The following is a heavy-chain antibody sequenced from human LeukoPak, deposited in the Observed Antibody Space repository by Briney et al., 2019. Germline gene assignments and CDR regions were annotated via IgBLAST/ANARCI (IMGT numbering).Heavy chain of an antibody. CDR3: AGGQRGSTATDLFDF. CDR1: GFTFSSHW. J-gene: IGHJ4*02. V-gene: IGHV3-7*01. CDR2: INADGSEK. D-gene: IGHD1-1*01. Sequence: GGSLRLSCAASGFTFSSHWMNWVRQAPGKGLEWVAHINADGSEKKYVDSVKGRLTISRDNAKNTLYLQINSLRAGDTAVYYCAGGQRGSTATDLFDFWGQGTLVTVSS.